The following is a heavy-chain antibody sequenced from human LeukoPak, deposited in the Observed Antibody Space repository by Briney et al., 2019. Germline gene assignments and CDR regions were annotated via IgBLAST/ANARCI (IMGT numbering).Heavy chain of an antibody. J-gene: IGHJ4*02. CDR2: IWYDGSNK. Sequence: PGRSLRLSCAASGFTFSSYGMHWVRQAPGKGLEWVAVIWYDGSNKYYADSVKGRFTISRDNSKNTLYLQMNSLRAEDTAVYYCARRGSGYYSIGYWGQGTLVTVSS. CDR1: GFTFSSYG. CDR3: ARRGSGYYSIGY. D-gene: IGHD3-22*01. V-gene: IGHV3-33*01.